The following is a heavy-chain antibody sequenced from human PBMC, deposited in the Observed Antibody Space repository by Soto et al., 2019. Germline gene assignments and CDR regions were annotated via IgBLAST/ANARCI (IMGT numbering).Heavy chain of an antibody. Sequence: QVQLVESGGGVVQPGTSLXLSCXASXXXXXSFXMXWARQAPGKGLEWVAFTSYDGNNKDYGDSVKGRFTVSRDNSQNTLHLQMDFLRPEDTALYYCARWGTTGGFDLWGQGTLVSVSS. J-gene: IGHJ4*02. CDR2: TSYDGNNK. CDR1: XXXXXSFX. D-gene: IGHD3-16*01. V-gene: IGHV3-30*19. CDR3: ARWGTTGGFDL.